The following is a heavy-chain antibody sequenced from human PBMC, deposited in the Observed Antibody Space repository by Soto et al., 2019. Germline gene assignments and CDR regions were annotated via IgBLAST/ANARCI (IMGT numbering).Heavy chain of an antibody. Sequence: QLQLQESGPGLVKPSETLSLTCTVSGGSISSSSYYWGWIRQPPGKGLEWIGSIYYSGSTYYNPSLKRRVNISVDTSKNPFAPKLSSVTAADTAVYYCASLGYYDSERDYWGQGTLVTVSS. CDR3: ASLGYYDSERDY. CDR1: GGSISSSSYY. D-gene: IGHD3-22*01. CDR2: IYYSGST. V-gene: IGHV4-39*01. J-gene: IGHJ4*02.